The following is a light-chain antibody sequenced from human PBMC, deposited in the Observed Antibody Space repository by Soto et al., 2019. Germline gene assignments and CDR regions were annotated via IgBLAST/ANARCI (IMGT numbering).Light chain of an antibody. Sequence: IQMPQSPTTLSASVGDRVTIPCRASQSISSLLAWYQQKPGKAPKLLIYDVSSVQSGVPSRFSGSGSGTDFTLTISSLEPEDFAVDYCQQRSNWPRTFGQGTKVDIK. CDR1: QSISSL. V-gene: IGKV1-5*01. CDR3: QQRSNWPRT. CDR2: DVS. J-gene: IGKJ1*01.